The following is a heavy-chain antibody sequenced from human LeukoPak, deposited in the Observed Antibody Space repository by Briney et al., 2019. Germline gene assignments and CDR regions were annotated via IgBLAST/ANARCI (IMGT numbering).Heavy chain of an antibody. CDR1: GYTFTGYY. D-gene: IGHD5-18*01. V-gene: IGHV1-2*02. CDR3: AREKYSYGPTDY. CDR2: INPNSGGT. J-gene: IGHJ4*02. Sequence: ASVKVSCKASGYTFTGYYMHWVRQAPGQGLEWMGWINPNSGGTNYAQKFQGRVTMTRDTSISTAYMELSRLRSDDTAVYYCAREKYSYGPTDYWGQGTLVTVSS.